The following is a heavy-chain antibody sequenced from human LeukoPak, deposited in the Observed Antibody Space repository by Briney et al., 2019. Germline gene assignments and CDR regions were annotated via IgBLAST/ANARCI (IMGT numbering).Heavy chain of an antibody. CDR1: GGSFSGYY. CDR2: INHSGST. D-gene: IGHD3-3*01. Sequence: PSETLSPTCAVYGGSFSGYYWSWIRQPPGKGLEWIGEINHSGSTNYNPSLKSRVTISVDTSKNQFSLKLSSVTAADTAVYYCARKGITIFGVVTYMDVWGKGTTVTVSS. J-gene: IGHJ6*03. V-gene: IGHV4-34*01. CDR3: ARKGITIFGVVTYMDV.